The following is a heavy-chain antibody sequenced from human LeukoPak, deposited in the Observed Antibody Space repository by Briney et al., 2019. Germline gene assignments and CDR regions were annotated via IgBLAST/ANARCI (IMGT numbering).Heavy chain of an antibody. V-gene: IGHV3-21*01. CDR3: ARDYGDLNWFDP. CDR2: ISSSSSYI. Sequence: KAGGSLRLSCAASGFTFSSYSIDWVRQAPGKGLEWVSSISSSSSYIYYADSVKGRFTISRDNAKNSLYLQMNSVRAEDTAVYYCARDYGDLNWFDPWGQGTLVTVSS. D-gene: IGHD4-17*01. J-gene: IGHJ5*02. CDR1: GFTFSSYS.